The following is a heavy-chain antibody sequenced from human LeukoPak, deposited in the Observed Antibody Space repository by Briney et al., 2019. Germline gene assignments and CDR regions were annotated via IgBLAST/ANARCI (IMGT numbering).Heavy chain of an antibody. Sequence: GGSLRLSCAASGFTFSHYYMTWIRQAPGKGLEWLSCISSSGDSIYYADSVKGRFTVSRDNAENSLYLQMNSLRAEDTAVYYGATQGSEIDYWGQGTLVTVSS. CDR1: GFTFSHYY. V-gene: IGHV3-11*01. CDR3: ATQGSEIDY. J-gene: IGHJ4*02. CDR2: ISSSGDSI.